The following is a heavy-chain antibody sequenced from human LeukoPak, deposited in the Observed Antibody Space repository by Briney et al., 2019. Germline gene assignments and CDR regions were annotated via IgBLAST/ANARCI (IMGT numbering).Heavy chain of an antibody. Sequence: SVNVSCKASGGTFSSYAISWVRQPPGQGLEWMGGIIPIFGTANYAQKFQGRVTITADKSTSTAYMELSSLRSEDTAVYYCAAGHCSSTSCYGGYYYYGMDVWRKGTTVTVSS. CDR1: GGTFSSYA. J-gene: IGHJ6*01. CDR3: AAGHCSSTSCYGGYYYYGMDV. D-gene: IGHD2-2*01. V-gene: IGHV1-69*06. CDR2: IIPIFGTA.